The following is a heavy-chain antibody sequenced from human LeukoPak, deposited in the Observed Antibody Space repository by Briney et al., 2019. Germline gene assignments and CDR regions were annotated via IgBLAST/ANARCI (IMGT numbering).Heavy chain of an antibody. D-gene: IGHD2-21*02. CDR3: ARSIVVVTAIENWFDP. V-gene: IGHV1-69*13. CDR1: GGTFSSYA. J-gene: IGHJ5*02. Sequence: ASVKVSCKASGGTFSSYAISWVRQAPGQGLEWMGGIIPIFGTANYAQKFQGRVTITADESTSTAYMELSSLRSEDTAVYYCARSIVVVTAIENWFDPWGQGTLVTVSS. CDR2: IIPIFGTA.